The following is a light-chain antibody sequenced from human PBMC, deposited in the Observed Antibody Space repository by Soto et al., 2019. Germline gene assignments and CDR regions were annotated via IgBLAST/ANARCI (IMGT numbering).Light chain of an antibody. Sequence: QSVLTQPASVSGSPGQSITISCTGTSSDVGGYNYVSWYQQHPGKVPKLMIYDVSNRPSGVSNRFSGSKSGNTASLTISGLQAEDEADYYCSSYTSSSTYVVFGGGTKVTVL. J-gene: IGLJ2*01. CDR1: SSDVGGYNY. CDR2: DVS. V-gene: IGLV2-14*01. CDR3: SSYTSSSTYVV.